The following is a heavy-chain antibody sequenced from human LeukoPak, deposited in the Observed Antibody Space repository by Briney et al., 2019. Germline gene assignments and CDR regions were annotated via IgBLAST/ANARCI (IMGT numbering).Heavy chain of an antibody. CDR1: GYTFTSYD. D-gene: IGHD4-23*01. V-gene: IGHV1-69*13. CDR2: IIPIFGTA. CDR3: ARGGFDYGGNSRWFDP. Sequence: GASVKVSCKASGYTFTSYDIDWVRQATGQGLEWMGGIIPIFGTANYAQKFQGRVTITADESTSTAYMELSSLRSEDTAVYYCARGGFDYGGNSRWFDPWGQGTLVTVSS. J-gene: IGHJ5*02.